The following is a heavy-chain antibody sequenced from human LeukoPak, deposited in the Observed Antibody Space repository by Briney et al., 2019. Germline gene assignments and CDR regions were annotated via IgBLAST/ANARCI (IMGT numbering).Heavy chain of an antibody. D-gene: IGHD4-17*01. J-gene: IGHJ4*02. CDR2: ISGSGGST. CDR3: AKDPPKDYGDYVSGDY. Sequence: QTGGSLRLSCAASGFTFSSYAMSWVRQAPGKGLEWVSAISGSGGSTYYADSVKGRFTISRDNSKNTLYLQMNSLRAEDTAVYYCAKDPPKDYGDYVSGDYWGQGTLVTVSS. V-gene: IGHV3-23*01. CDR1: GFTFSSYA.